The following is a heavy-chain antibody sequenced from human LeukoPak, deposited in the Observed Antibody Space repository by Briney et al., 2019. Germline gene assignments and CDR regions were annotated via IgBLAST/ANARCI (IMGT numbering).Heavy chain of an antibody. Sequence: SETLSLTCTVSGGSISSSSSYWGWIRQPPGKGLEWIGSIYYSGSTYYNPSLKSRVTISVDTSKNQFSLKLSSVTAADTAVYYCARHRQTGNVFHYWGQGTLVTVSS. J-gene: IGHJ4*02. V-gene: IGHV4-39*01. D-gene: IGHD1-1*01. CDR3: ARHRQTGNVFHY. CDR2: IYYSGST. CDR1: GGSISSSSSY.